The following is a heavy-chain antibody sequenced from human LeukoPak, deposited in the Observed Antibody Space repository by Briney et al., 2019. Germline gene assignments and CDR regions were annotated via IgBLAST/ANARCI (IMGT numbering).Heavy chain of an antibody. V-gene: IGHV3-21*01. J-gene: IGHJ6*03. CDR2: ISSSSSYI. Sequence: GGSLRLSCAASGFTFSSYSMNWVRQAPGKGLEWVSSISSSSSYIYYADSVKGRFTISRDNAKNSLYLQMNSLRAEDTAVYCCARENQLWGDRYYYYYMDVWGKGTTVTVSS. D-gene: IGHD2-2*01. CDR3: ARENQLWGDRYYYYYMDV. CDR1: GFTFSSYS.